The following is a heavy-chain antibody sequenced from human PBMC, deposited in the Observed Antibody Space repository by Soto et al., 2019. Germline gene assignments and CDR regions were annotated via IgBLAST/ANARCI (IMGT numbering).Heavy chain of an antibody. CDR1: GFTFSSYT. V-gene: IGHV3-23*01. CDR3: AKDLRAAPGTGDGFDY. Sequence: EVHLLESGGGLVQPGGSLRLSCAASGFTFSSYTMGLARQAPGKGLEWVSTISGSGGSTYYADSVKGRFTISRDNYKNTLSLKMNSLRAEDPAVFYCAKDLRAAPGTGDGFDYWGQGTLVPVSS. J-gene: IGHJ4*02. CDR2: ISGSGGST. D-gene: IGHD6-13*01.